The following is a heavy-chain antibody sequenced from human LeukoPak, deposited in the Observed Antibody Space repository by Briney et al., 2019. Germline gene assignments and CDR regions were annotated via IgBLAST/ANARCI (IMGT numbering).Heavy chain of an antibody. D-gene: IGHD3-10*01. CDR3: ANVVRGVPPHFDY. J-gene: IGHJ4*02. V-gene: IGHV3-9*01. Sequence: GGSLRLSCAASGFTLDDYAMHWVRQAPGKGLEWVSGISWNSGSIGYADSVKGRFTISRDNAKNSLYLQMNSLRAEDTALYYCANVVRGVPPHFDYWGQGTLVTVSS. CDR1: GFTLDDYA. CDR2: ISWNSGSI.